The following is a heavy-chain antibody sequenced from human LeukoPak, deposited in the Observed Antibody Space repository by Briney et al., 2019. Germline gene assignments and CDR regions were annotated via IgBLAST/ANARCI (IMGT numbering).Heavy chain of an antibody. CDR3: VRGFFYTGMDV. CDR2: TYFRSKWFN. V-gene: IGHV6-1*01. J-gene: IGHJ6*02. Sequence: SQTLSLTCAIYGDSVPSNNAVWDWIRQSPSRGIELLGRTYFRSKWFNEYALSLKSRITISPDTSKNQFSLQLNSVTPEDTAAYYCVRGFFYTGMDVWGQGTTVTVSS. CDR1: GDSVPSNNAV. D-gene: IGHD3-16*01.